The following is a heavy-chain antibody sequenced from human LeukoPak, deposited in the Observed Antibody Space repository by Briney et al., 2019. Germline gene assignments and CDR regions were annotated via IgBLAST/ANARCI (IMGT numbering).Heavy chain of an antibody. J-gene: IGHJ4*02. D-gene: IGHD2-2*01. Sequence: SETLSLTCTVSGYSISSGYYWGWIRQPPGKGLEWIGSIYHSGSTYYNPSLKSRVTISVDTSKNQFSLKLSSVTAADTAVYYCARERNYIVVVPAAPFDYWGQGTLVTVSS. V-gene: IGHV4-38-2*02. CDR2: IYHSGST. CDR1: GYSISSGYY. CDR3: ARERNYIVVVPAAPFDY.